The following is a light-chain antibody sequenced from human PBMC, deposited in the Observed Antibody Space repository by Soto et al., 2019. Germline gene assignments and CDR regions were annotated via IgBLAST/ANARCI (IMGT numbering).Light chain of an antibody. CDR1: QSVDSNY. CDR2: GAS. Sequence: EIVLTQSPGTLSLSPGERATLSCRASQSVDSNYFAWYQQKPGLAPRLLIYGASNRPGGIPDRFSGSGSGTDFTLTISRLEPEDSAVYFCQHYVTSPFTFGQGTKLEIK. J-gene: IGKJ2*01. CDR3: QHYVTSPFT. V-gene: IGKV3-20*01.